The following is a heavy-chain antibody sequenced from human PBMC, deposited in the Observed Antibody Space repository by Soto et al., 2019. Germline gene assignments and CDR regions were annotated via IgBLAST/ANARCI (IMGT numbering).Heavy chain of an antibody. CDR3: ARAGTYYDFWSGYSTGFS. CDR1: GGSFSGYY. D-gene: IGHD3-3*01. V-gene: IGHV4-34*01. J-gene: IGHJ5*02. Sequence: SETLSLTCAVYGGSFSGYYWSWIRQPPGKGLEWIGEINHSGSTNYNPSLKSRVTISVDTSKNQFSLKLSSVTAADTAVYYCARAGTYYDFWSGYSTGFSWGQGTLVTVSS. CDR2: INHSGST.